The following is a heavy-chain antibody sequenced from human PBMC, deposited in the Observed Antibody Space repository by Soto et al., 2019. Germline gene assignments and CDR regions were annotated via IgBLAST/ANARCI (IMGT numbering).Heavy chain of an antibody. Sequence: QVQLVQSGAEVKKPGASVKVSCKASGYTFTGYYMHWVRQAPGQGLEWMGWISAYNGNTNYAQKLQGRVTMTTDTSTSTAYMELRSLRSDDTAVYYCARVISLVGVLDYWGQGTLVTVSS. CDR1: GYTFTGYY. D-gene: IGHD3-16*01. J-gene: IGHJ4*02. CDR3: ARVISLVGVLDY. CDR2: ISAYNGNT. V-gene: IGHV1-18*04.